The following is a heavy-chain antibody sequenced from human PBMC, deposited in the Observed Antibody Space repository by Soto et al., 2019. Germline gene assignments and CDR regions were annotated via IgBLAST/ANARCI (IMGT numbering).Heavy chain of an antibody. Sequence: GXSLRLSCAASGFTFSTFDMTWVRQAPGKGLEWVSLIRGVAGSTHYPDSVKGRFTISKDTSNNVLYLEMHSLRADDTAVYFCVKGAWLDYWGQGNMVTVSS. V-gene: IGHV3-23*01. CDR2: IRGVAGST. CDR1: GFTFSTFD. CDR3: VKGAWLDY. J-gene: IGHJ4*02.